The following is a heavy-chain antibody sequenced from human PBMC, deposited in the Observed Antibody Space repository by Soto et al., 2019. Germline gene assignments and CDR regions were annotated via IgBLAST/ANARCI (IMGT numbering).Heavy chain of an antibody. J-gene: IGHJ4*02. CDR3: TRPPRHREVAGA. Sequence: EVQLVESGGGLVQPGGSLKLSCAASGFTFSGSAMHWVRQASGKGLEWVGRIRSKANSYATAYAASVKGRFTISRDDSKNTAYLQMNSLKTEDTAVYYCTRPPRHREVAGAWGQGTLVTVSS. D-gene: IGHD6-19*01. CDR1: GFTFSGSA. V-gene: IGHV3-73*01. CDR2: IRSKANSYAT.